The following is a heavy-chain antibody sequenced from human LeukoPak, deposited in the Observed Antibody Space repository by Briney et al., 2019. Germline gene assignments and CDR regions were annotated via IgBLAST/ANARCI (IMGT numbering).Heavy chain of an antibody. V-gene: IGHV4-4*09. CDR2: IYTSGST. CDR3: ARRDVELADAFDI. D-gene: IGHD5-24*01. J-gene: IGHJ3*02. CDR1: GGSISSYY. Sequence: SETLSLTCTVSGGSISSYYWSWIRQPPGKGLEWIGYIYTSGSTNYNPSLKSRVTISVDTSKNQFSLKLSSVTAADTAVHYCARRDVELADAFDIWGQGTMVTVSS.